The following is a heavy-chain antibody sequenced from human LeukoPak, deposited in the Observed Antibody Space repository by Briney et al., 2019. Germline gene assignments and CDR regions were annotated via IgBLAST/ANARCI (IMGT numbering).Heavy chain of an antibody. V-gene: IGHV3-49*03. CDR2: IRSKPYGGTT. Sequence: GGSLRLSCTASGFSFGDYAMSWFRQAPGKGLEWVGFIRSKPYGGTTEYAASVKGRFTISRDDSKSIAYLQMNSLKAEDTAVYYCIRDQMTTVVTPRYWGQGTLVTVSS. CDR3: IRDQMTTVVTPRY. CDR1: GFSFGDYA. D-gene: IGHD4-23*01. J-gene: IGHJ4*02.